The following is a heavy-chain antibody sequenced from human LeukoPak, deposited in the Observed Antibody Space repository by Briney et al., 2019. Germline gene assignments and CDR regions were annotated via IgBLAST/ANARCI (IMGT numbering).Heavy chain of an antibody. D-gene: IGHD3-10*01. CDR3: ARSQNYYGSGDY. CDR1: GGSISSYY. V-gene: IGHV4-59*01. Sequence: SETLSLTCTVSGGSISSYYWSWIRQPPGKGLEWIGYIYYSGSTNYNPSLKSRVTISVDTSRNQFSVKLSSVTAADTAVYYCARSQNYYGSGDYWSQGTLVTVSS. CDR2: IYYSGST. J-gene: IGHJ4*02.